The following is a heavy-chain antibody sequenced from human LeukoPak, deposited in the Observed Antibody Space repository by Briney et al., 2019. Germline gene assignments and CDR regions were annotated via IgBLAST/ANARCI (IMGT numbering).Heavy chain of an antibody. Sequence: SEALSLTCTVSGGSISGYYWSWIRQPPGKGLEWIAYISDRGSTKYNLSLKSRATISVDTSKNQFSLKLSDVIAADTAVYYCARGFDGVAGWFDPWGQGTLVTVSS. CDR3: ARGFDGVAGWFDP. CDR1: GGSISGYY. CDR2: ISDRGST. D-gene: IGHD3-9*01. J-gene: IGHJ5*02. V-gene: IGHV4-59*01.